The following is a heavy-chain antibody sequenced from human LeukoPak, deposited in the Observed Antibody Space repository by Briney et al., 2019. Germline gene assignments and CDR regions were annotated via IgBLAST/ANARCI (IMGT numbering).Heavy chain of an antibody. D-gene: IGHD2-21*02. CDR3: AKCMSSTGVCLNFDY. V-gene: IGHV3-23*01. CDR2: IGSDSAT. Sequence: PGGSLRLSCEASGFTFFNYAMSWVRQAPGTGLQWVSGIGSDSATFYTDSVKGRFTISRDNSKNTVYLHIDSLGAEDTAVYYCAKCMSSTGVCLNFDYWGQGILVAVST. J-gene: IGHJ4*02. CDR1: GFTFFNYA.